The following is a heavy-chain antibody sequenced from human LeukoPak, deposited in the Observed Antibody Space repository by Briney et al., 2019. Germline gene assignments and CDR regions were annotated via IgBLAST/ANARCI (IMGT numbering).Heavy chain of an antibody. J-gene: IGHJ4*02. Sequence: SAKVSCKASGGTFSSYAISWVRQAPGQGLEWMGRIIPILGIANYAQKFQGRVTITADKSTSTAYMELSSLRSEDTAVYYCARDRDTAMVPYFDYWGQGTLVTVSS. CDR3: ARDRDTAMVPYFDY. V-gene: IGHV1-69*04. CDR1: GGTFSSYA. CDR2: IIPILGIA. D-gene: IGHD5-18*01.